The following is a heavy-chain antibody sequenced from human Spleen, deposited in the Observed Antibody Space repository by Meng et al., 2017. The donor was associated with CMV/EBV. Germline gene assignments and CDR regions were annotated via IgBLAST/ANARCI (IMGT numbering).Heavy chain of an antibody. CDR3: ATLIAAAWVDY. CDR2: IFFSGGT. Sequence: CPVSGGSITSHSNYWGWIRQPPGKGLEWIGSIFFSGGTHYNPSLRSRITMSVDTSKNQFSLRLTSLTAADTAVYYCATLIAAAWVDYWGQGALVTVSS. J-gene: IGHJ4*02. CDR1: GGSITSHSNY. V-gene: IGHV4-39*01. D-gene: IGHD6-13*01.